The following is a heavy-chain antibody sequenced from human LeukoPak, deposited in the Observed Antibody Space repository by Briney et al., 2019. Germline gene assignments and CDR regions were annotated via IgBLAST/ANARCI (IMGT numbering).Heavy chain of an antibody. CDR1: GFTFSSYA. V-gene: IGHV3-30*02. Sequence: GGSLRLSCAASGFTFSSYAMHWVRQAPGKGLEWVAFIRYDGIYKYYADSVKGRFTIFRDKSKTTLFLQMDSLRAEDTAVYYCAKDPEKGLAVARLEHWGQGTLVTVSS. CDR2: IRYDGIYK. D-gene: IGHD6-19*01. CDR3: AKDPEKGLAVARLEH. J-gene: IGHJ5*02.